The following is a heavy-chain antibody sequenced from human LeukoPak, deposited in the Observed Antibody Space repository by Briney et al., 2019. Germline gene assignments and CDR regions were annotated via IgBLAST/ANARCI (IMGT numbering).Heavy chain of an antibody. V-gene: IGHV3-7*01. D-gene: IGHD6-13*01. CDR1: GFTFSSYW. CDR2: IKQDGSEK. CDR3: ARDRTGSSSSRVY. Sequence: GGSLRLSCAASGFTFSSYWMSWVRQAPGKGLEWVANIKQDGSEKYYVDSVKGRFTISRDNAKNSLYLQMNSLRAEDTAAYYCARDRTGSSSSRVYWGQGTPVTVSS. J-gene: IGHJ4*02.